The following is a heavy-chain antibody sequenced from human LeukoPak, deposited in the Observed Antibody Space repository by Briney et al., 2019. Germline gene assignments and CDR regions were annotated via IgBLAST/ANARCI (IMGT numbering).Heavy chain of an antibody. J-gene: IGHJ3*01. CDR1: GGSISGTYY. V-gene: IGHV4-59*08. D-gene: IGHD3-16*01. CDR2: IYYTGTT. CDR3: ARRWVYDKRAFDA. Sequence: PSETLSLTCTVSGGSISGTYYWSWIRQPPRKGLEWIGYIYYTGTTDSNPSLKSRVTISLDTSKNQFSLNLSSVTAADTAVYYCARRWVYDKRAFDAWGQGTMVTVSS.